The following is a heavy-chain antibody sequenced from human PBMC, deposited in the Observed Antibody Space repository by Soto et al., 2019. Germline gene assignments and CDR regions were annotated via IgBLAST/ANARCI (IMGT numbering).Heavy chain of an antibody. CDR2: IYHSGST. J-gene: IGHJ6*02. CDR1: GGSINSGDYA. Sequence: QLQLQESGSGLVKPSQTLSLTCGVSGGSINSGDYAWSWIRQPPGKGLEWMGYIYHSGSTYYNPSLKSRVTILIDRSKNQCSLKLRSVTAADTAVYYCAGIRIAAAGGGLDVWGQGTTVTVSS. D-gene: IGHD6-13*01. V-gene: IGHV4-30-2*01. CDR3: AGIRIAAAGGGLDV.